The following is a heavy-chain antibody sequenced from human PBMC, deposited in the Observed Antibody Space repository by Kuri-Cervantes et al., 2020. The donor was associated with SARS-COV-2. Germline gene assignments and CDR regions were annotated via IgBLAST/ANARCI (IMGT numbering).Heavy chain of an antibody. V-gene: IGHV1-3*01. D-gene: IGHD6-13*01. CDR3: AKVGSWRQYDY. Sequence: ASVKVSCKASGYTFTSYAMHWVRQAPGQRLEWMGWINAGNGNTKYSQKFQGRVTMTRDTSTSTVYMDLSSLTSEDTAVYYCAKVGSWRQYDYWGQGTLVTVSS. CDR2: INAGNGNT. CDR1: GYTFTSYA. J-gene: IGHJ4*02.